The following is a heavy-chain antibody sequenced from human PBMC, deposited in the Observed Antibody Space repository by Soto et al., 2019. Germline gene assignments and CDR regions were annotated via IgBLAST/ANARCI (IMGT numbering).Heavy chain of an antibody. D-gene: IGHD6-13*01. CDR1: GGSISSYY. Sequence: SETLSLTCTVSGGSISSYYWSWIRQPPGKGLEWIGYIYYSGTTNYNPSLKRRVTISVDTSKNQFSLKLSSVTAADTAVYYCARAPGSSWKSNWFDPWGQGTLVTVSS. V-gene: IGHV4-59*01. CDR2: IYYSGTT. J-gene: IGHJ5*02. CDR3: ARAPGSSWKSNWFDP.